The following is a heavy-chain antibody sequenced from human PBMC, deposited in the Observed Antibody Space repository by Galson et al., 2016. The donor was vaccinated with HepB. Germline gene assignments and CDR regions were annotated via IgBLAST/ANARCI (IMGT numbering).Heavy chain of an antibody. CDR1: GFTFSDFG. J-gene: IGHJ4*02. V-gene: IGHV3-23*01. Sequence: SLRLSCAASGFTFSDFGMHWVRQAPGNGLEWVAAIRSGGATTYYADSVRGRFTVSRDNSKNTLYLQMNSLRAEDTAIYYCAKDAPSGGGNLGYWGQGTLVTVSS. D-gene: IGHD4-23*01. CDR2: IRSGGATT. CDR3: AKDAPSGGGNLGY.